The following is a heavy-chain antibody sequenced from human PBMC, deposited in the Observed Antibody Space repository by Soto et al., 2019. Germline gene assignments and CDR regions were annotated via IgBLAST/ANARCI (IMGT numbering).Heavy chain of an antibody. J-gene: IGHJ5*01. V-gene: IGHV4-59*01. Sequence: SETLSLTCTVSGGSINSYYWSWIRQPPGKGLEWIGYIFYSGSTNSNPSLKSRVTISLDTSKNHFSLKLTSVTAAATALYYCPSSFGVDISGGKKKPNSFAPGRKGPPATVSS. CDR3: PSSFGVDISGGKKKPNSFAP. CDR1: GGSINSYY. D-gene: IGHD1-20*01. CDR2: IFYSGST.